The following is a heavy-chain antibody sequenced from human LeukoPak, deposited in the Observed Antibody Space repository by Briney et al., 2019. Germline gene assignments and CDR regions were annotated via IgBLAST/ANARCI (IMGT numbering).Heavy chain of an antibody. CDR3: ARGRYCTTSSCYSYYHYYNMDV. CDR1: GFTFSSHA. Sequence: GRSLRLSCVPSGFTFSSHAMHWVRQAPGKGLEWVAVISFNGSNKYYTGSVKGRFAISRDNSKNTLYLQMNSLRAEDTAVYYCARGRYCTTSSCYSYYHYYNMDVWGKGTTVTVSS. D-gene: IGHD2-2*01. J-gene: IGHJ6*03. V-gene: IGHV3-30*09. CDR2: ISFNGSNK.